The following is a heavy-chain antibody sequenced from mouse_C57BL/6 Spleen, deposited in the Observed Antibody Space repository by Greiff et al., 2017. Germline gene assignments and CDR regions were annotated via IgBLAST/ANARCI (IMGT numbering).Heavy chain of an antibody. CDR1: GYTFTDYN. Sequence: VQLQQSGPELVKPGASVKMSCKASGYTFTDYNMHWVKQSHGKSLEWIGYINPNNGGTSYNKKFKGKATLTVNKSSSTAYMELRSLTSEDSAVYYCARSFYYYGSSYGGAMDYWGQGTSVTVSS. CDR2: INPNNGGT. J-gene: IGHJ4*01. V-gene: IGHV1-22*01. D-gene: IGHD1-1*01. CDR3: ARSFYYYGSSYGGAMDY.